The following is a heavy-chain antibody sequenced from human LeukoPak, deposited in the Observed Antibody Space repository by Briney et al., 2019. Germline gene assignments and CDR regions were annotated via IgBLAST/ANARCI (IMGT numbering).Heavy chain of an antibody. CDR1: GGSINNYY. Sequence: PSETLSLTCSVSGGSINNYYWSWIRLPPGKGLDWIGTISYSGTSNYNPSLKSRVTMSVEASKNQFSLNLTSATAADTAVYYCAKDRAARNGMDVWGQGTTVTVSS. D-gene: IGHD6-6*01. J-gene: IGHJ6*02. V-gene: IGHV4-59*12. CDR2: ISYSGTS. CDR3: AKDRAARNGMDV.